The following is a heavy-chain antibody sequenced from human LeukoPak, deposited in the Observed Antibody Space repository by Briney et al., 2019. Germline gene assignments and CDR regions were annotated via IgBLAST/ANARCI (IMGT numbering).Heavy chain of an antibody. V-gene: IGHV3-30*18. CDR1: GFAFGSYA. J-gene: IGHJ4*02. CDR3: AKVVGDGGPFDY. CDR2: ISYDGSNK. D-gene: IGHD3-10*01. Sequence: GGSLRLSCAASGFAFGSYAMHWVRQAPGKGLEWVAVISYDGSNKYYANSVKGRFTISRDNSKNTLYLQMNSLRAEDTAVYYCAKVVGDGGPFDYWGQGTLVTVSS.